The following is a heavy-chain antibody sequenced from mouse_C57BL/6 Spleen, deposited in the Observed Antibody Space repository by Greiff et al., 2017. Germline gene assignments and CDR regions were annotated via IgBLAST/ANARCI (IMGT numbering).Heavy chain of an antibody. Sequence: VQLKESGTVLARPGASVKMSCKTSGYTFTSYWMHWVKQRPGQGLEWIGAIYPGNSDTSYNQKFKGKAKLTAATSASTAYMELSSLTNEDSAVYYCTRRGYYGSSFLYYAMDYWGQGTSVTVSS. CDR2: IYPGNSDT. D-gene: IGHD1-1*01. CDR1: GYTFTSYW. CDR3: TRRGYYGSSFLYYAMDY. V-gene: IGHV1-5*01. J-gene: IGHJ4*01.